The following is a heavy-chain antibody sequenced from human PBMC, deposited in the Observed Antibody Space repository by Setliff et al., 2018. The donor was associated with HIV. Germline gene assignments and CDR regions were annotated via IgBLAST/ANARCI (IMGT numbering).Heavy chain of an antibody. CDR1: GYTLSELS. CDR2: FDPQDGET. CDR3: ARGSDPPYYYYYYMDV. V-gene: IGHV1-24*01. Sequence: ASVKVSCKVYGYTLSELSIHWVRQAPGKGLEWMGYFDPQDGETVYAQKFQGRVTMTTDTSTSTAYMELRRLRADDTAVYYCARGSDPPYYYYYYMDVWGKGTTVTAP. J-gene: IGHJ6*03. D-gene: IGHD2-15*01.